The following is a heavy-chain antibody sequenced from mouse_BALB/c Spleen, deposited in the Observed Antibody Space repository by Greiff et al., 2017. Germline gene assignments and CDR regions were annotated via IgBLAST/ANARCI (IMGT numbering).Heavy chain of an antibody. CDR3: ARRDYGSSYGYFDY. Sequence: LQESGAELAKPGASVKMSCKASGYTFTSYWMHWVKQRPGQGLEWIGYINPSTGYTEYNQKFKDKATLTADKSSSTAYMQLSSLTSEDSAVYYCARRDYGSSYGYFDYWGQGTTLTVSS. CDR1: GYTFTSYW. V-gene: IGHV1-7*01. D-gene: IGHD1-1*01. J-gene: IGHJ2*01. CDR2: INPSTGYT.